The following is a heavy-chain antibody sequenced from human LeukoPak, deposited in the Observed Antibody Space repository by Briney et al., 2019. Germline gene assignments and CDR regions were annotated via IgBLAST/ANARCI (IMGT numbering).Heavy chain of an antibody. V-gene: IGHV3-11*01. CDR2: INIAGSNT. CDR1: GLTFSDYY. CDR3: ATDGAGFDT. J-gene: IGHJ5*02. Sequence: GGSLRLSCVASGLTFSDYYMSWIRQAPGKGLEWLSYINIAGSNTHYADSVMGRFTVSRDNAKKSLYLQMNNLRAEDTAVYYCATDGAGFDTWGQGVLVTVSS.